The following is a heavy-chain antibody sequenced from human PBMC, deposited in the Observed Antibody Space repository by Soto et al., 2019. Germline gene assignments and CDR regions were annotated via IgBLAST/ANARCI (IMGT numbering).Heavy chain of an antibody. CDR3: ASDLNCSGGSCYGDYFDY. Sequence: ASVKVSCKASGYTFTGYYMHWVRQAPGQGREWMGWINLNSGGTNYAQKFQGRVTMTRDTSISTAYMELSRLRSDDTAVYYCASDLNCSGGSCYGDYFDYWGQGXLVTVSS. J-gene: IGHJ4*02. D-gene: IGHD2-15*01. CDR2: INLNSGGT. CDR1: GYTFTGYY. V-gene: IGHV1-2*02.